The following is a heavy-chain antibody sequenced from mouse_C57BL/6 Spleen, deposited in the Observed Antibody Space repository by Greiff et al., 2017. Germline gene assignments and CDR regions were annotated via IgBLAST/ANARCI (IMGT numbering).Heavy chain of an antibody. CDR1: GFTFSSYT. CDR3: ARHPRTTVVRYFDV. V-gene: IGHV5-9*01. Sequence: EVQLVESGGGLVKPGGSLKLSCAASGFTFSSYTMSWVRQTPEKRLEWVATISGGGGNTYYPDSVKGRFTISRDNAKNTLYLQMSSLRSEDTALYYCARHPRTTVVRYFDVWGTGTTVTVSS. D-gene: IGHD1-1*01. J-gene: IGHJ1*03. CDR2: ISGGGGNT.